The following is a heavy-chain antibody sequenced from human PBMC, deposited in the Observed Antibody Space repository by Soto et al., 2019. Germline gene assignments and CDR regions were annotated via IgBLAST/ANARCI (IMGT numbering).Heavy chain of an antibody. V-gene: IGHV3-30-3*01. CDR1: GFTFSSYA. Sequence: GGSLRLSCAASGFTFSSYAMHWVRQAPGKGLEWVAVISYDGSNKYYADSVKGRFTISRDNSMNTLYLQMNSLRAEDTAVYYCARDVSVGLAKTYSSGWYNWGQGTLVTVSS. CDR3: ARDVSVGLAKTYSSGWYN. J-gene: IGHJ4*02. D-gene: IGHD6-19*01. CDR2: ISYDGSNK.